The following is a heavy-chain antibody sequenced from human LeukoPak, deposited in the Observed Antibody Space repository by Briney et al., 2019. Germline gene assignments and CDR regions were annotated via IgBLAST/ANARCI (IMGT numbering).Heavy chain of an antibody. CDR2: ISYDGSNK. D-gene: IGHD6-19*01. CDR1: GFTFSSYG. Sequence: GGSLRLSCAASGFTFSSYGMHWVRQAPGKGLEWVAVISYDGSNKYYADSVKGRFTISRDNSKNTLHLQMNSLRAEDTAVYYCAKDRLAVAGTPEFDYWGQGTLVTVSS. J-gene: IGHJ4*02. V-gene: IGHV3-30*18. CDR3: AKDRLAVAGTPEFDY.